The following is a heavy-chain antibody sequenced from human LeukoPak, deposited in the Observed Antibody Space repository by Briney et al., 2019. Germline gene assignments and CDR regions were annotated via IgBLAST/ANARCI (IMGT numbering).Heavy chain of an antibody. V-gene: IGHV3-66*01. CDR3: ARGFIAAAVIDY. CDR2: IYSGGTT. D-gene: IGHD6-13*01. J-gene: IGHJ4*02. CDR1: GFTVSSNY. Sequence: PGGSLRLSCAASGFTVSSNYMSWVRQAPGKGLEWVSIIYSGGTTYYADSVKGRFTISRDNSKNTLYLQMNSLRAEDTAVYYCARGFIAAAVIDYWGQGTLVTVSS.